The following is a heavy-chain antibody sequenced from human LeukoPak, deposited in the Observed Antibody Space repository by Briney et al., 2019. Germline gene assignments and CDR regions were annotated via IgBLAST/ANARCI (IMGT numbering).Heavy chain of an antibody. CDR2: INPNSGGT. Sequence: ASVKVSCKASGGTFSSYAISWVRQAPGQGLEWMGWINPNSGGTNYAQKFQGWVTMTRDTSISTAYMELSRLRSDDTAVYYCARGDEAYCSGGSCYPFDYWGQGTLVTVSS. D-gene: IGHD2-15*01. V-gene: IGHV1-2*04. CDR3: ARGDEAYCSGGSCYPFDY. J-gene: IGHJ4*02. CDR1: GGTFSSYA.